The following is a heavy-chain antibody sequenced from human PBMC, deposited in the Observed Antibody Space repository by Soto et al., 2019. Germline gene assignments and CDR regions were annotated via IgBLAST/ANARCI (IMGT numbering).Heavy chain of an antibody. Sequence: SETLSLTCAVYGGSFSGYYWSWIRQPPGKGLEWIGEINHSGSTNYNPSLKSRVTISVDTSKNQFSLKLSSVTAADTAVYYCARVRRWHRDYYGMDVWGQGTTVTVSS. CDR1: GGSFSGYY. V-gene: IGHV4-34*01. J-gene: IGHJ6*02. CDR3: ARVRRWHRDYYGMDV. D-gene: IGHD3-3*01. CDR2: INHSGST.